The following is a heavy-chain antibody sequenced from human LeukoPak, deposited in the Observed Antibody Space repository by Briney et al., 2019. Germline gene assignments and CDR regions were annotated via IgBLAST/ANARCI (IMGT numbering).Heavy chain of an antibody. J-gene: IGHJ4*02. V-gene: IGHV1-69*04. CDR3: ARASYYYDSSGYYPDDY. CDR2: IIPILGIA. Sequence: SVKVSCKASVGTFSSYAISWVRQAPGQGLEWMGRIIPILGIANYAQKLQGRVTITADKSTSTAYMELSSLRSEDTAVYYCARASYYYDSSGYYPDDYWGQGTLVTVSS. D-gene: IGHD3-22*01. CDR1: VGTFSSYA.